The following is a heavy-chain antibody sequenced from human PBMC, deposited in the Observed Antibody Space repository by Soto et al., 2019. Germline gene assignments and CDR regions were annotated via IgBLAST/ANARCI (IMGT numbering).Heavy chain of an antibody. CDR2: IDSDGSTT. CDR3: ARDPLSMVRGVMARDWFVP. J-gene: IGHJ5*02. CDR1: GFTFRRYW. Sequence: GGSLRLSCAASGFTFRRYWMHWVRQAPGKGLMWVSRIDSDGSTTQYEDSVRGRFTISRDNAKNTLFLQMNSLRAEDTAVYYFARDPLSMVRGVMARDWFVPWGQGTLVTVSS. D-gene: IGHD3-10*01. V-gene: IGHV3-74*03.